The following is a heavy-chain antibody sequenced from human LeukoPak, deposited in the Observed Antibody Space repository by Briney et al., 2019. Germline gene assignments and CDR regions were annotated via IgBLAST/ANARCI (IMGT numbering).Heavy chain of an antibody. CDR3: ARLVRDYDSSGYYFDAFDY. D-gene: IGHD3-22*01. Sequence: SVKVSCTAPRYTFTSLELDWVRQATGQGREWMGWMNPKSENTGYPQKFQGRVNMTTPTSISTAYMELSRLRSEETAGYCCARLVRDYDSSGYYFDAFDYWGQGTLVTVSS. J-gene: IGHJ4*02. CDR1: RYTFTSLE. V-gene: IGHV1-8*01. CDR2: MNPKSENT.